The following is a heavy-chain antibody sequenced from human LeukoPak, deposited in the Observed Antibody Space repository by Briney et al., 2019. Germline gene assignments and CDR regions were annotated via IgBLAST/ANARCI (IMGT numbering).Heavy chain of an antibody. CDR2: IYYSGNT. V-gene: IGHV4-59*01. CDR3: ARGGYDYGYYFDS. Sequence: SETLSLTCAVSGGSISSFYWNWIRQPPGKGLEWIGYIYYSGNTDCNPSLKSRVTISVDTSKNQCSLKLNSVTAADTAVYYCARGGYDYGYYFDSWGQGTLVTVSS. D-gene: IGHD5-12*01. J-gene: IGHJ4*02. CDR1: GGSISSFY.